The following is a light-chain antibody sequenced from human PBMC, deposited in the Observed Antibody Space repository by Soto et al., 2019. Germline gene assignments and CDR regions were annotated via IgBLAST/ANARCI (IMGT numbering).Light chain of an antibody. V-gene: IGLV2-14*01. CDR1: SSDVGGYNY. CDR3: SSYTSSSTDVV. CDR2: DVS. Sequence: QSVLTQPASVSGSPGQSITISCTGTSSDVGGYNYVSWYQQHPGKAPKLMIYDVSNRPSGVSNGFSGSKSGNTASLTISGLQAEDEADYYCSSYTSSSTDVVFGGGTQLTVL. J-gene: IGLJ2*01.